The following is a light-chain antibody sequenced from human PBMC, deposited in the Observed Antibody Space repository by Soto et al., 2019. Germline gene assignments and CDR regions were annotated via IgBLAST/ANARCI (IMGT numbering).Light chain of an antibody. J-gene: IGKJ1*01. Sequence: EIVLTQSPGTLSLSPGERATISCRASQSVSSSYLAWYQQTPGQAPRLLIYGASSRATGITDRFSGSGAATVFTLTSSRLEPEDFALYYCQQYGSSRAFGQGTKVEIK. CDR3: QQYGSSRA. CDR2: GAS. CDR1: QSVSSSY. V-gene: IGKV3-20*01.